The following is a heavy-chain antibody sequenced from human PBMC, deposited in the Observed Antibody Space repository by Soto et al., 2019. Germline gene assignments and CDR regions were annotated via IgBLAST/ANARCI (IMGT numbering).Heavy chain of an antibody. V-gene: IGHV4-59*01. CDR1: VGSISSYY. CDR2: IYYSGST. Sequence: SETLSLTCTVSVGSISSYYWSWIRQPPGKGLEWIGYIYYSGSTNYNPSLKSRVTISVDTSKNQFSLKLSSVTAADTAVYYCSRGRRCYPFDVWARGT. CDR3: SRGRRCYPFDV. J-gene: IGHJ4*02. D-gene: IGHD2-15*01.